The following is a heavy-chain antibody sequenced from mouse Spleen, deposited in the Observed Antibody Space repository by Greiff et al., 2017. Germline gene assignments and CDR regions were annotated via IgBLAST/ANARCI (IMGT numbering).Heavy chain of an antibody. J-gene: IGHJ1*01. CDR3: ARGDYGYGGGYFDV. CDR1: GYSITSGYY. CDR2: ISYDGSN. Sequence: EVQRVESGPGLVKPSQSLSLTCSVTGYSITSGYYWNWIRQFPGNKLEWMGYISYDGSNNYNPSLKNRISITRDTSKNQFFLKLNSVTTEDTATYYCARGDYGYGGGYFDVWGAGTTVTVSS. D-gene: IGHD1-2*01. V-gene: IGHV3-6*01.